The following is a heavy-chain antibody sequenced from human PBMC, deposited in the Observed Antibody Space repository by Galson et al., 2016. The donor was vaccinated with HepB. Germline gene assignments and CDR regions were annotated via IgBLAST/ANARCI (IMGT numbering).Heavy chain of an antibody. V-gene: IGHV4-4*02. CDR3: ARAEGYLVPADYYYHGMDV. D-gene: IGHD2-2*01. J-gene: IGHJ6*02. Sequence: SETLSLTCAVSGGSISSSNWWSWVRQPPGKGLDWIGEIFHSGSTNYNPSLKSRVTISVDKSKNQFSLKLSSVTAADTAVYYCARAEGYLVPADYYYHGMDVWGQGTTVTVSS. CDR2: IFHSGST. CDR1: GGSISSSNW.